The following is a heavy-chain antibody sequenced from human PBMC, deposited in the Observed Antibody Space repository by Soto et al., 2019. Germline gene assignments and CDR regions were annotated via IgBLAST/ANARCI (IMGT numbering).Heavy chain of an antibody. CDR1: GYTFASYS. CDR3: ARDCSSTSCYFFYYYYGMDG. J-gene: IGHJ6*02. Sequence: ASVKVSCKASGYTFASYSISWMRQAPGQGLEWMGWISAYNGNTNYAQKLQGRVTMTTDTSTSTAYMELRSLRSDDTAVYYCARDCSSTSCYFFYYYYGMDGWGQGTTVTVSS. CDR2: ISAYNGNT. D-gene: IGHD2-2*01. V-gene: IGHV1-18*01.